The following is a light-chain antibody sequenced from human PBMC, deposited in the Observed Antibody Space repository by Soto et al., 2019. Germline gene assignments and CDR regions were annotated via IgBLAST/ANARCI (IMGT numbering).Light chain of an antibody. J-gene: IGKJ5*01. Sequence: DIQMTQSPSSLFASVGDRVTITFQSTQDINTYLNWYQQKPGKAPNLLIYAASTLENGVPTRFSGTGSETEFTLTVSSLQPDDSATYYCQQYNDYITFGQGTRLEIK. V-gene: IGKV1-5*01. CDR3: QQYNDYIT. CDR2: AAS. CDR1: QDINTY.